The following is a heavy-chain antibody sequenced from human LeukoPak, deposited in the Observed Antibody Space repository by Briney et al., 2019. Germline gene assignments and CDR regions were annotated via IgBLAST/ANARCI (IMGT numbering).Heavy chain of an antibody. D-gene: IGHD3-3*01. Sequence: ASVKVSCKASGYTFTSYAMNWVRQAPGQGLEWMGWINTNTGNPTYAQGFTGRFVFSLDTSVSTAYLQISSLKAEDTAVYYCARRKMNYDFWSGYTNWFDPWGQGTLVTVSS. V-gene: IGHV7-4-1*02. CDR1: GYTFTSYA. CDR2: INTNTGNP. CDR3: ARRKMNYDFWSGYTNWFDP. J-gene: IGHJ5*02.